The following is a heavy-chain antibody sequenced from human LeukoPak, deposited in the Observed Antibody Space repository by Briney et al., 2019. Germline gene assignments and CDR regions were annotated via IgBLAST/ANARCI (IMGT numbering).Heavy chain of an antibody. D-gene: IGHD7-27*01. CDR3: VHPTGEGWFYFPY. V-gene: IGHV3-23*01. J-gene: IGHJ4*02. CDR1: GFTVTNFA. CDR2: IGGDADGT. Sequence: PGGSLRLSCAASGFTVTNFAIAWVGQAPGKGLEWVAAIGGDADGTTYPDRVRGRFFLSRDSSKNTLYLQMNVLTVEDTAVYHCVHPTGEGWFYFPYWGQGTPVTVSS.